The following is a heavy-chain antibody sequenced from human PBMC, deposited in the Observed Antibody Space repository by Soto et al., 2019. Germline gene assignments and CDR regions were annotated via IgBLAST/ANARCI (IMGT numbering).Heavy chain of an antibody. J-gene: IGHJ4*02. CDR1: GGSISSYY. V-gene: IGHV4-59*01. D-gene: IGHD6-13*01. Sequence: PSETLSLTCTVSGGSISSYYWSWIRQRPGKGLEWIGYIYYSGSTNYNPSLKSRVTISVDTSKNQFSLKLSSVTAADTAVYYCASSGGAGYSSSWFYFDSWGQGNLVTVSS. CDR3: ASSGGAGYSSSWFYFDS. CDR2: IYYSGST.